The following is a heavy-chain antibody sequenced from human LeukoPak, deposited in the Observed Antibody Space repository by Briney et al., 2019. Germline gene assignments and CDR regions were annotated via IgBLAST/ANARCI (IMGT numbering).Heavy chain of an antibody. CDR1: GFTFSSYE. J-gene: IGHJ4*02. CDR2: ISGSGGRT. D-gene: IGHD2-15*01. CDR3: AKDYCSGGSCYSGLDY. V-gene: IGHV3-23*01. Sequence: GGSLRLSCAASGFTFSSYEMNWVRQAPGKGLEWVSVISGSGGRTNYADSVEGRFTISRDNSKNTLYLQMNSLRAEDTAVYYCAKDYCSGGSCYSGLDYWGQGTLVTVSS.